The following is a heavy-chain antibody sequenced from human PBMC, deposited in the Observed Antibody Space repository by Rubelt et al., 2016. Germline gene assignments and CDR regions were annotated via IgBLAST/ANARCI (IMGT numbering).Heavy chain of an antibody. CDR3: ARGGDYYDSSGYSPFDY. J-gene: IGHJ4*02. CDR2: IWYDGSNK. D-gene: IGHD3-22*01. CDR1: GFTFSSYG. V-gene: IGHV3-33*01. Sequence: QVQLVESGGGVVQPGRSLRLSCAASGFTFSSYGMHWVRQAPGKGLEWVAVIWYDGSNKYYADSVKGRFTISRDNSKNTLYLQMNSLRAEDTAVYYCARGGDYYDSSGYSPFDYWGQGTLVTVSS.